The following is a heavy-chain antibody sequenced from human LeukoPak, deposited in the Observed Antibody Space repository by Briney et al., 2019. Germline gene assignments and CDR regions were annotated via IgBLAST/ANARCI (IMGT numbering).Heavy chain of an antibody. CDR2: IIPIFGTA. Sequence: GASVKVSCKASGGTFSSYAISWVRQAPGQGLEWMGGIIPIFGTANYAQKFQGRVTITADESTSTAYMELSSLRSEDTAVYYCARAGYCGGDCYARAWFDPWGQGTPVTVSS. CDR3: ARAGYCGGDCYARAWFDP. D-gene: IGHD2-21*01. J-gene: IGHJ5*02. CDR1: GGTFSSYA. V-gene: IGHV1-69*13.